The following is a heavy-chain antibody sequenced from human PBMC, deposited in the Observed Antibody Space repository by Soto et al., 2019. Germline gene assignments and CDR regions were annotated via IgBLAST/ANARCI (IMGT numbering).Heavy chain of an antibody. V-gene: IGHV5-51*01. CDR1: GNSFTNYW. D-gene: IGHD6-19*01. Sequence: GESLKISCQGSGNSFTNYWSGWVRQMPGEGMEWMAIIYVANSHTKYNPSFQGQVTISADKSVSTAYLQWTSPRASDSAIYYCASAVNGNYYFDSWGQGALVTVSS. J-gene: IGHJ4*02. CDR3: ASAVNGNYYFDS. CDR2: IYVANSHT.